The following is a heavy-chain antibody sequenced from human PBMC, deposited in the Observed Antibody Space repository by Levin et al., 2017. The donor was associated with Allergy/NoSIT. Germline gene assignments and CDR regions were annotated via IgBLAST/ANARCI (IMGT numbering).Heavy chain of an antibody. D-gene: IGHD5-18*01. V-gene: IGHV4-39*01. CDR2: IYYSGST. J-gene: IGHJ4*02. Sequence: SETLSLTCTVSGGSISSSSYYWGWIRQPPGKGLEWIGSIYYSGSTYYNPSLKSRVTISVDTSKNQFSLRLSSVTAADTAVYYCFTQLEEGFDYWGQGTLVTVSS. CDR1: GGSISSSSYY. CDR3: FTQLEEGFDY.